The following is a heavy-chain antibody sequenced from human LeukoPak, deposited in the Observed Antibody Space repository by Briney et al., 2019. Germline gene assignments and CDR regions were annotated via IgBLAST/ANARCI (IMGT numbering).Heavy chain of an antibody. J-gene: IGHJ4*02. CDR2: IKSKTDGGTT. D-gene: IGHD2-21*02. CDR1: GFTFSNAW. CDR3: TTDGLAYCGGDCYSGSDY. Sequence: GGSLRLSCAASGFTFSNAWMSWVRQAPGKGLEWVGRIKSKTDGGTTDYAAPVKGRFTISRDDSKNTLYLQMNSLKTEDTAVYYCTTDGLAYCGGDCYSGSDYWGQGTLVTVSS. V-gene: IGHV3-15*01.